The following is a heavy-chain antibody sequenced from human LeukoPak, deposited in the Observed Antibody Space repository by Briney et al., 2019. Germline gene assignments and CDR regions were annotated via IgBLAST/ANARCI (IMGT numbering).Heavy chain of an antibody. Sequence: AGGSLRLSCAASGFTVSGNYMIWVRQAPGEGLEWVSVIYSDGSTYYADSVKGRFTISRDNSKNTLYLQMNSLRGEDTAVYYCACTTLTHDSSGYYYFGSDLGPFDSWGQGTLLTVSS. V-gene: IGHV3-66*01. CDR3: ACTTLTHDSSGYYYFGSDLGPFDS. CDR2: IYSDGST. J-gene: IGHJ4*02. D-gene: IGHD3-22*01. CDR1: GFTVSGNY.